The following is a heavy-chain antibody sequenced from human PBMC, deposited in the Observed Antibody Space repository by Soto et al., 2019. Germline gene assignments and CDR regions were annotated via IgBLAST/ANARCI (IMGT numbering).Heavy chain of an antibody. J-gene: IGHJ6*03. CDR3: ARGPETYYMDV. CDR1: GGSISNYF. Sequence: QVQLQESGPGLVKSSETLSLTCRVSGGSISNYFWSWIRQPPGKGLGWIGYIFNSGSTIYSPSPKSRVTLTLDTSKNQFSLRLGSVTVADTAIYYCARGPETYYMDVWGKGTTVTVSS. V-gene: IGHV4-59*01. CDR2: IFNSGST.